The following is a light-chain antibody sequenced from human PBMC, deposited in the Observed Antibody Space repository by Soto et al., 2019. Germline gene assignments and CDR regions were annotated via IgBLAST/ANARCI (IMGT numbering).Light chain of an antibody. Sequence: QSALTQPASVSASPGQSITISCTGTSSNVGTYDLVSWYQHHPDKAPKLIIYEGTKRPSGISIRFSGSKSGNTASLTISGLQAEDDADYYCCSFAVGAALVFGGGTKRTVL. CDR1: SSNVGTYDL. CDR3: CSFAVGAALV. J-gene: IGLJ2*01. V-gene: IGLV2-23*01. CDR2: EGT.